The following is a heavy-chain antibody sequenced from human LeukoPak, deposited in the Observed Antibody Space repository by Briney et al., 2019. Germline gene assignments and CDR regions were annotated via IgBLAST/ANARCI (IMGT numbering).Heavy chain of an antibody. CDR3: ARGDDYGDWYFDY. Sequence: SETLSLTCAVYGGSFSGYYWSWIRQPPGKGLEWIGEINHSGSTNYNPSLKSRVTISVDTSKNQFSLKLSSVTAADTAVYYCARGDDYGDWYFDYWAREPWSPSPQ. J-gene: IGHJ4*02. CDR2: INHSGST. V-gene: IGHV4-34*01. CDR1: GGSFSGYY. D-gene: IGHD4-17*01.